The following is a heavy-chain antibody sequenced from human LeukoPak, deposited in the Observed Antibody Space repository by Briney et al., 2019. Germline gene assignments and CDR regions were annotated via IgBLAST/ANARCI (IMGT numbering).Heavy chain of an antibody. V-gene: IGHV3-74*03. CDR3: ARDWYHAIDY. CDR1: GFTFSSYG. CDR2: IESDGSRT. D-gene: IGHD2-2*01. J-gene: IGHJ4*02. Sequence: GGSLRLSCAASGFTFSSYGMHWVRQVPGKELVWVARIESDGSRTTYAESVKGRFTISRDNAKSTLYSEMNSLRAEDTAVYYCARDWYHAIDYWGQGTLVTVSS.